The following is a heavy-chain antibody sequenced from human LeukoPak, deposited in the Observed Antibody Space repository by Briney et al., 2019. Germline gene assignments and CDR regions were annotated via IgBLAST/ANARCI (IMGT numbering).Heavy chain of an antibody. CDR3: ARGGTGYSSSWYFDY. CDR1: GYSISSGYY. Sequence: SETLSLTCTVSGYSISSGYYWGWIRQPPGKGLEWIGSIYHSGSTYYNPSLKSRVTISVDTSKNQFSLKLSSVTAAGTAVYYCARGGTGYSSSWYFDYWGQGTLVTVSS. J-gene: IGHJ4*02. CDR2: IYHSGST. V-gene: IGHV4-38-2*02. D-gene: IGHD6-13*01.